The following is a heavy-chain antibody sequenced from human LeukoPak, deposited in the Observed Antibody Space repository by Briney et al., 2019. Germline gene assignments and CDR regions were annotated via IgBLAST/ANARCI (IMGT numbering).Heavy chain of an antibody. D-gene: IGHD3-3*01. CDR2: IYTSGST. Sequence: SETLSLTCTVSGGSISSYYWSWIRQPAGKGLEWIGRIYTSGSTNYNPSLKSRVTMSVDTSKNQFSLKLSSVTAADTAVYYCARDRITIFGVVYYYYMDVWGKGTTVTVSS. V-gene: IGHV4-4*07. CDR3: ARDRITIFGVVYYYYMDV. J-gene: IGHJ6*03. CDR1: GGSISSYY.